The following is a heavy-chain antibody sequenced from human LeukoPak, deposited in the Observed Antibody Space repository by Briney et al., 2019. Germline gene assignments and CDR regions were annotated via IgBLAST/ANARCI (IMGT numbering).Heavy chain of an antibody. CDR2: ITGSGDGT. D-gene: IGHD3-3*01. Sequence: GGSLRLSCAASGFTFNNYAMSWVRLVPGKGLEWVSSITGSGDGTYYADSVKGRFTISRDTSQNTLSLQMNGLRDDDTAVYYCARGWSAISFYFQCWGQGTPVTVSS. J-gene: IGHJ4*02. CDR1: GFTFNNYA. V-gene: IGHV3-23*01. CDR3: ARGWSAISFYFQC.